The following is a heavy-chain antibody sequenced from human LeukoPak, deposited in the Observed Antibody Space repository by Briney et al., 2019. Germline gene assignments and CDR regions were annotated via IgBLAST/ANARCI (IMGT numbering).Heavy chain of an antibody. D-gene: IGHD3-10*01. V-gene: IGHV3-48*03. J-gene: IGHJ4*02. CDR1: GFTFSSYE. CDR2: ISSSGSTI. Sequence: PGGPLRLSCAASGFTFSSYEMNWVRQAPGKGLEWVSYISSSGSTIYYADSVKGRFTISRDNAKNSLYLQMNSLRAEDTAVYYCATPPLITMVRGAADYWGQGTLVTVSS. CDR3: ATPPLITMVRGAADY.